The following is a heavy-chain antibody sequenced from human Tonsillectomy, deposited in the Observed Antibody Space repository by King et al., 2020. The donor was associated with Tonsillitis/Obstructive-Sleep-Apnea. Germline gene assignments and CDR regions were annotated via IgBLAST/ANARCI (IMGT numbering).Heavy chain of an antibody. CDR1: GFTFDDFA. V-gene: IGHV3-9*01. D-gene: IGHD2-21*01. J-gene: IGHJ5*02. CDR2: ISWNGGSL. CDR3: PKDIVHLCGGDCYSPGWFDP. Sequence: DVQLVESGGGLVQPGRSLRLSCAASGFTFDDFAMHWVRQAPGKGLEWVSGISWNGGSLGYADSVKGRFTISRENAKNSLYLQMNSLRPEDTALYYCPKDIVHLCGGDCYSPGWFDPWGQGTLVTVSS.